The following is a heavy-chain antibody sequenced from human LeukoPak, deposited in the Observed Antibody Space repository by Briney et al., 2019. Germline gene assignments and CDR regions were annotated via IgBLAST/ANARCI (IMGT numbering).Heavy chain of an antibody. CDR1: GFSFISYA. CDR3: AKSIAVTGLGGGRTFDY. V-gene: IGHV3-30*18. J-gene: IGHJ4*02. CDR2: ISYDGSDK. Sequence: GQSLRLSCEASGFSFISYAMHWVRQAPGQGLEWLAVISYDGSDKFYADSVKGRFTISRDNSKNTLYLQMNSLRAQDTAVYYCAKSIAVTGLGGGRTFDYWGQGTLVTVSS. D-gene: IGHD6-19*01.